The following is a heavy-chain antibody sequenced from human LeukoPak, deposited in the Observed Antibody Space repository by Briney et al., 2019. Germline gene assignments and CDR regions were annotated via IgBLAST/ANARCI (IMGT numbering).Heavy chain of an antibody. Sequence: PGGSLRLSCAASGFTFSSYAMSWVRQAPGKGLEWVSAISGSGGSTYYADFVKGRFTISRDNSKNTLYLQMNSLRAEDTAVYYCASSSIVGATINYWGQGTLVTVSS. V-gene: IGHV3-23*01. J-gene: IGHJ4*02. CDR1: GFTFSSYA. CDR3: ASSSIVGATINY. D-gene: IGHD1-26*01. CDR2: ISGSGGST.